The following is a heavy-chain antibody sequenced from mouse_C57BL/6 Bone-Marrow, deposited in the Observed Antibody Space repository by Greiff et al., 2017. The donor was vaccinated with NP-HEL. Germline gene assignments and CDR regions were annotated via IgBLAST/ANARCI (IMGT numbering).Heavy chain of an antibody. CDR1: GFTFSSYA. CDR2: ISDGGSYT. J-gene: IGHJ2*01. V-gene: IGHV5-4*03. D-gene: IGHD1-3*01. Sequence: DVKLVESGGGLVKPGGSLKLSCAASGFTFSSYAMSWVRQTPEKRLEWVATISDGGSYTYYPDNVKGRFTISRDNAKNNLYLQMSHLKSEDTAMYYCASKGYWGQGTTLTVSS. CDR3: ASKGY.